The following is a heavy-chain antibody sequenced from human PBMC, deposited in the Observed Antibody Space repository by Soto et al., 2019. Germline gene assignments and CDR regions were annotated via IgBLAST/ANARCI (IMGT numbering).Heavy chain of an antibody. CDR1: GGSISSYY. D-gene: IGHD3-22*01. CDR2: IYYSGST. V-gene: IGHV4-59*08. Sequence: QVQLQESGPGLVKPSETLSLTCTVSGGSISSYYWSWIRQPPGKGLEWIGYIYYSGSTNYNPSLKSRVTISVDTSKNQFSLKLSYVTDEDTAVYYCVGSGYYSIDYWGQGTLVTVSS. CDR3: VGSGYYSIDY. J-gene: IGHJ4*02.